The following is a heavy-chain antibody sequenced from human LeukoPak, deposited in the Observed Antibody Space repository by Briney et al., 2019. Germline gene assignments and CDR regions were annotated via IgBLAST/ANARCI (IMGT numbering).Heavy chain of an antibody. CDR1: GYTFTSYD. J-gene: IGHJ4*02. V-gene: IGHV1-8*01. Sequence: ASVKVSCKASGYTFTSYDINWVRQATGQGLEWMGWMNPNSGNTGYAQKFQGRVTMTRNTSISTAYMELSSLRSEDTAVYYCAREGIAVAGSHFDYWGQGTLVTVSS. CDR3: AREGIAVAGSHFDY. D-gene: IGHD6-19*01. CDR2: MNPNSGNT.